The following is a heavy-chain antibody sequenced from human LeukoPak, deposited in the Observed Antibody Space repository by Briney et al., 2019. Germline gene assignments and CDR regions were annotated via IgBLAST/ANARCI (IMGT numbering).Heavy chain of an antibody. CDR3: ASSKSLDFWSGEIFDY. V-gene: IGHV1-2*02. CDR1: GYTFTGYY. Sequence: GASVKVSCKASGYTFTGYYMHWVRQAPGQGLEWMGWINPNSGGTNYAQKFQGRVTMTRDTSISTAYMELSRLRSDDTAVYYCASSKSLDFWSGEIFDYWGQGTLVTVSS. D-gene: IGHD3-3*01. J-gene: IGHJ4*02. CDR2: INPNSGGT.